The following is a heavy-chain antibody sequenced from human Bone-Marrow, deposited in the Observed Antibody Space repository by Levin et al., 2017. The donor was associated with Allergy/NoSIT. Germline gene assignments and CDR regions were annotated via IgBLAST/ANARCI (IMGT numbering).Heavy chain of an antibody. D-gene: IGHD4-23*01. CDR1: GGSFSGYY. J-gene: IGHJ4*02. Sequence: PSETLSLTCAVYGGSFSGYYWSWIRQPPGKGLEWIGEINHSGSTNYNPSLKSRVTISVDTSKNQFSLKLSSVTAADTAVYYCARGRGRATVVLERVGAKWGQGTLVTVSS. CDR2: INHSGST. V-gene: IGHV4-34*01. CDR3: ARGRGRATVVLERVGAK.